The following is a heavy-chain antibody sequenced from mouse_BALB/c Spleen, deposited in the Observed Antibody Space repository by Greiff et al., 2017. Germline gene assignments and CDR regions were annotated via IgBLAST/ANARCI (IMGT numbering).Heavy chain of an antibody. V-gene: IGHV6-6*02. CDR2: IRLKSNNYAT. J-gene: IGHJ1*01. CDR1: GFTFSNYW. CDR3: TGGWLLRRRFWYFDV. D-gene: IGHD2-3*01. Sequence: EVHLVESGGGLVQPGGSMKLSCVASGFTFSNYWMNWVRQSPEKGLEWVAEIRLKSNNYATHYAESVKGRFTISRDDSKSSVYLQMNNLRAEDTGIYYCTGGWLLRRRFWYFDVWGAGTTVTVSS.